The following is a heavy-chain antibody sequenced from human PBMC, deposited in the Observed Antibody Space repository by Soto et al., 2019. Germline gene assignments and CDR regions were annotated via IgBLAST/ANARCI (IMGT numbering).Heavy chain of an antibody. D-gene: IGHD3-9*01. CDR1: GYTFTSYA. V-gene: IGHV1-3*01. Sequence: QVQLVQSGAEVKKPGASVKVSCKASGYTFTSYAMHWVRQAPGQRLEWMGGINAGNGNTKYSQKFQGRVTITRDTSASTAYMELSSLRSEDTAVYYCASSPGFDWLLAWGWGQGTLVTVSS. CDR2: INAGNGNT. J-gene: IGHJ4*02. CDR3: ASSPGFDWLLAWG.